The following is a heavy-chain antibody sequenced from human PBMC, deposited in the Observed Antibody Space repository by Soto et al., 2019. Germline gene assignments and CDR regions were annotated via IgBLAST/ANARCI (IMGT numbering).Heavy chain of an antibody. V-gene: IGHV3-33*01. CDR3: ARERYCISTSYYRGWFDP. J-gene: IGHJ5*02. Sequence: QVQLVESGGGVVQPGRSLRLSCAASGFTFSSYGMHWVRQAPGKGLEWEAVIWYDGSNKYYADSVKGRFTISRDNSKNTLYLQMNSLRAEDTAVYSCARERYCISTSYYRGWFDPWGQGTLVTVSS. CDR1: GFTFSSYG. CDR2: IWYDGSNK. D-gene: IGHD2-2*01.